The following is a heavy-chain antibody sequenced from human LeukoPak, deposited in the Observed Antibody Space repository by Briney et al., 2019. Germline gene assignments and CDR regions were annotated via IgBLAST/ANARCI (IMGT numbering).Heavy chain of an antibody. CDR3: AKDRERWPQVFDS. V-gene: IGHV3-23*01. CDR1: GFTFSTYA. CDR2: ISGSGSSK. D-gene: IGHD5-24*01. J-gene: IGHJ4*02. Sequence: PGGSLRLSCAASGFTFSTYAMSWVRQAPGKGLEWVSGISGSGSSKYYADSVKGRFTVSRDNSQNTLFLQMNRLRAEDTALYYCAKDRERWPQVFDSWGQGTRVTVSS.